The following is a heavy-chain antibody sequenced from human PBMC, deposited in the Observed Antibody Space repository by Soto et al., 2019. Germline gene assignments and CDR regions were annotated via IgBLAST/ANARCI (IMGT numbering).Heavy chain of an antibody. J-gene: IGHJ4*02. CDR2: IFGGGST. Sequence: GGSLRLSCAASGFTVSGSYMTWVRQAPGKGLEWVSAIFGGGSTYYADSVKGRFTISRDNSKNTLYLQMNSLRVEDTAIYYCARDILGGAYDFWHGGQGTLVTVSS. V-gene: IGHV3-66*01. CDR1: GFTVSGSY. CDR3: ARDILGGAYDFWH. D-gene: IGHD3-3*01.